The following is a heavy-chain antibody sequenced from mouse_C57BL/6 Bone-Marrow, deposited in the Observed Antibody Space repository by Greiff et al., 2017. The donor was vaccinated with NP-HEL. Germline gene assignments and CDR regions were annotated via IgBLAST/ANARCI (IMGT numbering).Heavy chain of an antibody. Sequence: VQLKESGAELVRPGASVKLSCTASGFNIKDDYMHWVKQRPEQGLEWIGWIDPENGDTEYASKFQGKATITADTSSNTAYLQLSSLTSEDTAVYYCTHYGWYFDVWGTGTTVTVSS. CDR3: THYGWYFDV. V-gene: IGHV14-4*01. D-gene: IGHD1-1*01. J-gene: IGHJ1*03. CDR1: GFNIKDDY. CDR2: IDPENGDT.